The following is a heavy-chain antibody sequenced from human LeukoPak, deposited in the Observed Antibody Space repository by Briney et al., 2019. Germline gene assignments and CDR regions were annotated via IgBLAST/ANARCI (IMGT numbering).Heavy chain of an antibody. CDR1: GFTFSNYG. Sequence: GGSLRLSCAASGFTFSNYGIHWVRQAPGKGLEWVAVIWYEGSNKYYVDSVKGRFTISRDNSKNTLYLQMNSLRAEDTAVYYCARGLWSAHRREYYFDSWGQGTLVTVSS. J-gene: IGHJ4*02. D-gene: IGHD3-3*01. CDR2: IWYEGSNK. CDR3: ARGLWSAHRREYYFDS. V-gene: IGHV3-33*01.